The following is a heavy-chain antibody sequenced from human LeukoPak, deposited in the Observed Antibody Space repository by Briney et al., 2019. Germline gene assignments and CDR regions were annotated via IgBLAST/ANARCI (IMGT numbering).Heavy chain of an antibody. D-gene: IGHD1-1*01. CDR2: ISSDSSTI. CDR1: GFTFSSYS. Sequence: GGSLRLSCAASGFTFSSYSMNWVRQAPGKGLEWISYISSDSSTIYYADSVKGRFTISRDNAKNTLYLQMNSLRAEDTAVYYCARDLRSGTTVDYFDYWGQGTLVTVSS. V-gene: IGHV3-48*01. J-gene: IGHJ4*02. CDR3: ARDLRSGTTVDYFDY.